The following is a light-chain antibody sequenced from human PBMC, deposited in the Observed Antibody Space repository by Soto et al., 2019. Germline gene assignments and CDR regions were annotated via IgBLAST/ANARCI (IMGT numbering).Light chain of an antibody. V-gene: IGKV1-39*01. Sequence: DIRMTQSPSSLSASVGDRVILTCRASQNINSYLNWYQHKPGRAPKVLVYGATNLPSGVPSRFSASGSGTEFTFPISSLPPEDFATYYCLRSHNAPLTFGGGTRVE. J-gene: IGKJ4*01. CDR2: GAT. CDR1: QNINSY. CDR3: LRSHNAPLT.